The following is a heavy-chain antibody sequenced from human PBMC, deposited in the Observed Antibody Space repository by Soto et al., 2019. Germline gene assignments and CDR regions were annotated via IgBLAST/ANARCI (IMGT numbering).Heavy chain of an antibody. J-gene: IGHJ3*02. CDR1: GYSFSSYL. CDR3: ARPGRRIAVAAPADDAFDI. D-gene: IGHD6-19*01. Sequence: GSLKISSKGSGYSFSSYLIGWVRPKPGKGLEWMGIIYPGDSDTRYSPSFQGQVTISADKSISTAYLQWSSLKASDTAMYYCARPGRRIAVAAPADDAFDIWGQGTMVTVSS. V-gene: IGHV5-51*01. CDR2: IYPGDSDT.